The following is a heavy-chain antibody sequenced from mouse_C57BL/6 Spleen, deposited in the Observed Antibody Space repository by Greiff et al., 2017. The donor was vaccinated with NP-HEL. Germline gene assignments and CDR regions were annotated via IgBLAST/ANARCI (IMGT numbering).Heavy chain of an antibody. D-gene: IGHD1-1*01. CDR3: TTGVVANWYFDV. V-gene: IGHV14-1*01. CDR1: GFNIKDYY. CDR2: IDPEDGDT. Sequence: EVQLQQSGAELVRPGASVKLSCTASGFNIKDYYMHWVKQRPEQGLEWIGRIDPEDGDTEYAPKFQGRATMTADTSSNTAYLQLSSLTSEDTAVYYCTTGVVANWYFDVWGTGTTVTVSS. J-gene: IGHJ1*03.